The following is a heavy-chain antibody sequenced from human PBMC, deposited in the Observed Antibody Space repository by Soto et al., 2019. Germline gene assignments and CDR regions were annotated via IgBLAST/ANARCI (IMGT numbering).Heavy chain of an antibody. D-gene: IGHD3-10*01. CDR2: ISGRSTYI. CDR1: GFTFSDYS. CDR3: ARVRNSVDAFDI. V-gene: IGHV3-21*01. Sequence: EVQLVESGGGLVKPGGSLRLSCAASGFTFSDYSMNWVRQAPGKGLEWVSSISGRSTYISYADSVKGRFTISRDNAKNSLYLQMNSLRAEDTAVYHCARVRNSVDAFDIWGQGTMVTVSS. J-gene: IGHJ3*02.